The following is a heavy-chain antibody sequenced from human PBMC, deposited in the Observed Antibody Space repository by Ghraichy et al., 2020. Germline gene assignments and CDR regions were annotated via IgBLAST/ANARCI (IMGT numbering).Heavy chain of an antibody. CDR1: GFTFDIYA. Sequence: GGSLRLSCAASGFTFDIYAMSWVRQAPGKGLEWVSLIQSNFVTFYSDSVKGRFTISRDNSSQMVYRQLSLLRDEDTAVYYCSKWLKSGFYVVDYWGQGTLVTVSS. J-gene: IGHJ4*02. CDR2: IQSNFVT. D-gene: IGHD3-3*01. CDR3: SKWLKSGFYVVDY. V-gene: IGHV3-23*05.